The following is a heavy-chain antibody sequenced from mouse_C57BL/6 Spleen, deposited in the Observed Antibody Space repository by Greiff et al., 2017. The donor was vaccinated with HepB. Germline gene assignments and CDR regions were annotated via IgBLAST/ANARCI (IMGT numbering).Heavy chain of an antibody. CDR1: GYTFTSYW. Sequence: QVQLLQPGAELVKPGASVKLSCKASGYTFTSYWMHWVKQRPGRGLEWIGRIDPNSGGTKYNEKFKSKDTLTVDKPSSTTYMQLSSMTSEDSAVYYCETTVVAPYWYFDVWGTGTTVTVSS. CDR3: ETTVVAPYWYFDV. J-gene: IGHJ1*03. D-gene: IGHD1-1*01. V-gene: IGHV1-72*01. CDR2: IDPNSGGT.